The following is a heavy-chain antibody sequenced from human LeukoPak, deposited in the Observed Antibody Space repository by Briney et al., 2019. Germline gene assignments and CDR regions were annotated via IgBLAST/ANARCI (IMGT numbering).Heavy chain of an antibody. D-gene: IGHD3-3*01. CDR1: GYTFTGYY. V-gene: IGHV1-2*06. J-gene: IGHJ5*02. Sequence: GASVKVSCKASGYTFTGYYMHWVRQAPGQGLEWMGRINPNSGGTNYAQKFQGRVTMTRDTSIGTAYMELSRLRSDDTAVYYCARGPRFGVVIPSERFDPWGQGTLVTVSS. CDR2: INPNSGGT. CDR3: ARGPRFGVVIPSERFDP.